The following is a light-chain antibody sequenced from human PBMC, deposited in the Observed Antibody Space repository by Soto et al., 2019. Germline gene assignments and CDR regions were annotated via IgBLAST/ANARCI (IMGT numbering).Light chain of an antibody. CDR1: QSVSSN. CDR2: GAS. Sequence: EIVMTQSPATLSVSPGERATLSCRASQSVSSNLAWYQRKPGQAPRLLIYGASTRATGIPARFSGSGSGTEFTLTINGLQSEDFAVYYCQHYNNWPPWTFGQGTKVEIK. V-gene: IGKV3-15*01. J-gene: IGKJ1*01. CDR3: QHYNNWPPWT.